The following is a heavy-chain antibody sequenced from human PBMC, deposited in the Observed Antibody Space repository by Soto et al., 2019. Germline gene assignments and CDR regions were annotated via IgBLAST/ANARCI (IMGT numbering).Heavy chain of an antibody. V-gene: IGHV3-23*01. J-gene: IGHJ4*02. CDR3: AKDTVKYFLPPGSFYDN. Sequence: PGGSLRLSCAASGFTFSSYAMAWVRQAPGKGLEWVSGISGNGGSTYYADSVKGRFTISRDNSKNTLYLQMNSLRAEDTALYNWAKDTVKYFLPPGSFYDNGGQGPLATVSS. CDR2: ISGNGGST. D-gene: IGHD3-10*01. CDR1: GFTFSSYA.